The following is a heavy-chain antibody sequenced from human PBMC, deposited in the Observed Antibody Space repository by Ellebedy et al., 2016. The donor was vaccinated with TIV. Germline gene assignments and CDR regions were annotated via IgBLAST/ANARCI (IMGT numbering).Heavy chain of an antibody. CDR3: ARDAPWGTSLAVDY. CDR1: GGIFRSNA. Sequence: ASVKVSCXASGGIFRSNAMSWVRQAPGQGLEWMGGIIAIFGTTNYAQKFQGRVTITADESTSTVYMELSSLRSEDTAVYYCARDAPWGTSLAVDYWGQGTLVTVSS. CDR2: IIAIFGTT. J-gene: IGHJ4*02. D-gene: IGHD3-16*01. V-gene: IGHV1-69*13.